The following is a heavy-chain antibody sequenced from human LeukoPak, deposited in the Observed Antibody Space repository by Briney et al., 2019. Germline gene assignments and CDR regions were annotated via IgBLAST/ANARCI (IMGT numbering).Heavy chain of an antibody. CDR3: ARDLAAGGTYPHY. D-gene: IGHD6-13*01. CDR2: IYSDGST. J-gene: IGHJ4*02. V-gene: IGHV3-53*01. CDR1: GFTVSSNY. Sequence: GGSLRLSCAASGFTVSSNYMSWVRQAPGKGPEWVSVIYSDGSTYYADSVKGRFTISRDTFKNTLYLQMNSLRTEDTAVYYCARDLAAGGTYPHYWGQGTLVSVSS.